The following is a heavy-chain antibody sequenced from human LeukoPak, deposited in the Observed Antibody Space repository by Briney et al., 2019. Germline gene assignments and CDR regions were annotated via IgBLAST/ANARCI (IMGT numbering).Heavy chain of an antibody. D-gene: IGHD3-22*01. Sequence: GGSLRLSCAASGFTFSSYAMSWVRQAPGKGLEWVSAISGSGGSTYYADSVKGRFTISRDNSKNTLYLQMNSLRAEDTAVYYCAKGDHYYDSSGYSYAFDIWGQGTMVTVSS. V-gene: IGHV3-23*01. CDR1: GFTFSSYA. CDR2: ISGSGGST. CDR3: AKGDHYYDSSGYSYAFDI. J-gene: IGHJ3*02.